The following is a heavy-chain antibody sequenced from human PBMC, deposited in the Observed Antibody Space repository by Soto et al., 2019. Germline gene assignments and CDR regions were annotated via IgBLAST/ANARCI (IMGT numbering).Heavy chain of an antibody. J-gene: IGHJ5*02. Sequence: PGGSLRLSCVASGFTFANHDMAWVRQAPGQGLEWVSSISGTDGKTYYADSVKGRFTISRDNSRSTLYLQMSSLRAVDTAMYYCAKYYYSSGSNWFDPWGRGPLVTVSS. CDR2: ISGTDGKT. V-gene: IGHV3-23*01. D-gene: IGHD3-10*01. CDR1: GFTFANHD. CDR3: AKYYYSSGSNWFDP.